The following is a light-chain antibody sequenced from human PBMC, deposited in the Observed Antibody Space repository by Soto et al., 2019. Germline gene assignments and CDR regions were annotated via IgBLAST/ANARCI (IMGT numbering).Light chain of an antibody. CDR2: EVS. CDR1: SSDVGGYNY. Sequence: QSVLTQPASVSGSPGQSITISWTGTSSDVGGYNYVSWYQQHPGKAPKLMIYEVSNRPSGVSNRFSGSKSGNTASLTISGLQAEDEADYYCSSYTSSSTVVFGGGTKLTGL. V-gene: IGLV2-14*01. CDR3: SSYTSSSTVV. J-gene: IGLJ2*01.